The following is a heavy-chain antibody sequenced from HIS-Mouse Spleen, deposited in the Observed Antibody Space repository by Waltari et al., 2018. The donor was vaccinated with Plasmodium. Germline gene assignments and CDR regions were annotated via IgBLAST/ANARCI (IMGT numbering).Heavy chain of an antibody. CDR2: IGTAGDT. V-gene: IGHV3-13*01. Sequence: EVQLVESGGGLVQPGGSLRLSCAASGFTFSSSALHCVCPATGKGLECVSAIGTAGDTYYPGSVKGRFTISRENAKNSLYLQMNSLRAGDTAVYYCARGPTYSSSYYFDYWGQGTLVTVSS. CDR1: GFTFSSSA. J-gene: IGHJ4*02. CDR3: ARGPTYSSSYYFDY. D-gene: IGHD6-6*01.